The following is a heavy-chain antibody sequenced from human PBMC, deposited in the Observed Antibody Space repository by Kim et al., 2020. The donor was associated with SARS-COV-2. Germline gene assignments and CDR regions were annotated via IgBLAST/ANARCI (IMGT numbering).Heavy chain of an antibody. V-gene: IGHV4-34*01. CDR3: ARGYSGSSEGG. CDR2: INHSGST. CDR1: GGSFSGYY. Sequence: SETLSLTCAVYGGSFSGYYWSWIRQPPGKGLEWIGEINHSGSTNYNPSLKSRVTISVDTSKNQFSLKLSSVTAADTAVYYCARGYSGSSEGGWGQGTLVTVSS. J-gene: IGHJ4*02. D-gene: IGHD1-26*01.